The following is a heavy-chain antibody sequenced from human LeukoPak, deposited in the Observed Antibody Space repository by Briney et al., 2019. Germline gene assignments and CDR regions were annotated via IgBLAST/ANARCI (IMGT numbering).Heavy chain of an antibody. CDR3: ARLLRRDNWFDP. Sequence: SETLSLTCAVYGESFSGYYWSWIRQPPGKGLEWIGEINHSGNTNSNPSLKSRVTISLDTSRNQFSLKLSSVTAADTAVYYCARLLRRDNWFDPWGQGTLVTVSS. CDR2: INHSGNT. D-gene: IGHD2/OR15-2a*01. CDR1: GESFSGYY. V-gene: IGHV4-34*01. J-gene: IGHJ5*02.